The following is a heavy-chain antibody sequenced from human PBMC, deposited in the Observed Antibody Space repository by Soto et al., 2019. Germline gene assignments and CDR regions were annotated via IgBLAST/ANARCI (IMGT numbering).Heavy chain of an antibody. V-gene: IGHV4-59*01. CDR1: GGSINNYY. J-gene: IGHJ4*02. CDR2: IYHSGST. CDR3: ARDLEAVAGTHYYFEY. D-gene: IGHD6-19*01. Sequence: SETLSLTCTVSGGSINNYYWSWIRQPPGKGLEWIGYIYHSGSTNYNPSLKSRVTISIDTSKNQFSLKLSSVTAADTAIYYCARDLEAVAGTHYYFEYWGQGTLVTLSS.